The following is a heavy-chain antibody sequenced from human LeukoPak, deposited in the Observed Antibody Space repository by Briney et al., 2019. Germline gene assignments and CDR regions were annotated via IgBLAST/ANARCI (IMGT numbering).Heavy chain of an antibody. CDR1: GYTFSSYS. D-gene: IGHD3-22*01. V-gene: IGHV3-21*01. Sequence: GGSLRLSCAASGYTFSSYSINWVRQAPGKGLEWVSSISVRSNYIYYADSVRGRFRTSRDDARDSLYLQMNSLRAEDTAVYYCVRLRRNSDTTGFYYYYDFWGQGCLATVSS. CDR3: VRLRRNSDTTGFYYYYDF. J-gene: IGHJ4*01. CDR2: ISVRSNYI.